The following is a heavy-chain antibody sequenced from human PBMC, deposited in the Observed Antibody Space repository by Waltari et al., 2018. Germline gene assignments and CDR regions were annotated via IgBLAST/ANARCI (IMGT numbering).Heavy chain of an antibody. V-gene: IGHV4-34*01. CDR1: GGHFRDYY. CDR3: GRLPYNNGSDY. J-gene: IGHJ4*02. D-gene: IGHD3-10*01. CDR2: IHQRGTA. Sequence: QVHLQQWGAGLLKPSETLSLTCAVSGGHFRDYYWTWIRQSPGKGLEWIGDIHQRGTATYSPSLKSRLSISVDSSKSHFSLRLTSVTAADTAMYFCGRLPYNNGSDYWGQGSLVTVSA.